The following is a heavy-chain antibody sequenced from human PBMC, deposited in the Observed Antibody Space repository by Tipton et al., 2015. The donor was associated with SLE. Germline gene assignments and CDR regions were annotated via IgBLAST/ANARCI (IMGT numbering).Heavy chain of an antibody. D-gene: IGHD3-9*01. J-gene: IGHJ3*02. V-gene: IGHV4-4*02. CDR1: GVSISVSHW. CDR2: VYHSGST. Sequence: TLSLTCAVSGVSISVSHWWSWVRQSPGKGLEWIGEVYHSGSTNYNPSLKSRVTISVDKSKNHFSMHLTSVTATDTAVYYCARRNYDVLTGYYDAFDIWSQGTRVTVSS. CDR3: ARRNYDVLTGYYDAFDI.